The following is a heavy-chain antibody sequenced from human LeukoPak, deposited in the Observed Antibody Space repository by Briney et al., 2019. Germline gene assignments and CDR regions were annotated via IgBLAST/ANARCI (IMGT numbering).Heavy chain of an antibody. V-gene: IGHV3-7*01. J-gene: IGHJ6*03. CDR1: GFTFSSYW. D-gene: IGHD6-25*01. CDR2: IKQDGSEK. Sequence: GGSLRLSCAASGFTFSSYWMSWVRQAPGKGLEWVANIKQDGSEKYYVDSAKGRFTISRDNAKNSLYLQMNSLRAEDTAVYYCARVPGSAVYYYYYYMDVWGKGTTVTVSS. CDR3: ARVPGSAVYYYYYYMDV.